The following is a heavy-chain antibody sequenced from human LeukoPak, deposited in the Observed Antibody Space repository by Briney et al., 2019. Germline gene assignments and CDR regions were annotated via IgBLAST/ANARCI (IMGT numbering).Heavy chain of an antibody. D-gene: IGHD1-1*01. J-gene: IGHJ4*02. CDR1: GGSISRGDYY. CDR3: AREAINWNYRDY. V-gene: IGHV4-30-4*08. Sequence: SETLSLTCTVSGGSISRGDYYWRWLRQPPGKGLEWIGYIYYSGSTSYNPSLKSRVTISVDTFKNQFSLKLSPANAADTAVYYCAREAINWNYRDYWGQGTLVTVSS. CDR2: IYYSGST.